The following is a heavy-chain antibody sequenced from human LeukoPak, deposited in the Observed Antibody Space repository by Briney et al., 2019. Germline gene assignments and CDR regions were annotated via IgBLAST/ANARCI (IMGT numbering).Heavy chain of an antibody. Sequence: GGSLRLSCAASGFTFSSYWMSWVRQAPGKGLEWVANIKRDGSEKYYVDSVKGRFTISRDNAKNSLYLQMNSLRAEDTAVYYGTRVRARQFDYWGQGTLVTVSS. D-gene: IGHD1-26*01. V-gene: IGHV3-7*01. CDR2: IKRDGSEK. CDR1: GFTFSSYW. J-gene: IGHJ4*02. CDR3: TRVRARQFDY.